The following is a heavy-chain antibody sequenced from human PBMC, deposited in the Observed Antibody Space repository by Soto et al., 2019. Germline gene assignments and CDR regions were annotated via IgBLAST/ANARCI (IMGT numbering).Heavy chain of an antibody. CDR1: GYTFTSYG. CDR3: AREPSYDSSGYYGDFDY. Sequence: ASVKVSCKASGYTFTSYGISWVRQAPGQGLEWMGWISAYNGNTNYAQKLQGRGTMTTDTSTSTAYMELRSLSSDDTAVYYCAREPSYDSSGYYGDFDYWGQGTLVTVSS. V-gene: IGHV1-18*01. D-gene: IGHD3-22*01. CDR2: ISAYNGNT. J-gene: IGHJ4*02.